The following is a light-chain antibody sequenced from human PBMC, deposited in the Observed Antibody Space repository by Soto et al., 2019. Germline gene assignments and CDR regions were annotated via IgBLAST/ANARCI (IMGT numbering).Light chain of an antibody. Sequence: EIVMTQSPATLSVSPGERATLSCRASQSVGTSLAWYQQKPGQAPRLLIYPASGRATGIPARFSGSGSGTDFTLTISRLQSEDFAISYWQHYYNWPPTFGQGTRVEIK. CDR2: PAS. J-gene: IGKJ1*01. V-gene: IGKV3-15*01. CDR1: QSVGTS. CDR3: QHYYNWPPT.